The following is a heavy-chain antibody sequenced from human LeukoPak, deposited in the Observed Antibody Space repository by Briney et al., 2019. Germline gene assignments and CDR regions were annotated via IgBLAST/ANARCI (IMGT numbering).Heavy chain of an antibody. CDR1: GGSISSGGYY. Sequence: PSQTLSLTCTVSGGSISSGGYYWSWIRQHPGKGLEWIGYIYYSGSTYYNPSLKSRVTISVDTSKNQFSLKLSSVTAADTAVYYCARAVRCGGDCLDAFDIWGQGTMVTVSS. CDR3: ARAVRCGGDCLDAFDI. V-gene: IGHV4-31*03. CDR2: IYYSGST. J-gene: IGHJ3*02. D-gene: IGHD2-21*02.